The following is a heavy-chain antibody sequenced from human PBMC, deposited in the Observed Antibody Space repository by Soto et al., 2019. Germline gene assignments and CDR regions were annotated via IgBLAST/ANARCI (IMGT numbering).Heavy chain of an antibody. V-gene: IGHV4-59*08. J-gene: IGHJ4*02. CDR1: GGSISSYY. CDR3: ARHALYDFWSGLVDY. D-gene: IGHD3-3*01. CDR2: IYYSGST. Sequence: SETLSLTCTVSGGSISSYYWSWIRQPPGKGLEWIGYIYYSGSTNYNPSLKSRVTISVDTSKNQFSLKLSSVTAADTAVYYCARHALYDFWSGLVDYWGQGTLVTVSS.